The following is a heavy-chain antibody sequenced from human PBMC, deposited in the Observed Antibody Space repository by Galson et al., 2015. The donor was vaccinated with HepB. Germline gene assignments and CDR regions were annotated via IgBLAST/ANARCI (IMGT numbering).Heavy chain of an antibody. V-gene: IGHV1-69*04. CDR1: GGTFSSYA. CDR3: AREGVVAATAYYFDY. Sequence: SVKVSCKASGGTFSSYAISWVRQAPGQGLEWMGRIIPILGIANYAQKFQGRVTITADKSTSTAYMELSSLRSEDTAVYYCAREGVVAATAYYFDYWGQGTLVTVSS. CDR2: IIPILGIA. J-gene: IGHJ4*02. D-gene: IGHD2-15*01.